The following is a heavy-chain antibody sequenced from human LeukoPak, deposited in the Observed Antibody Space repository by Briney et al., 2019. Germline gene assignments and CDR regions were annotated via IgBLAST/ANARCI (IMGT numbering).Heavy chain of an antibody. V-gene: IGHV3-33*01. Sequence: GGSLRLSCAASGFTFSTYGMHWVRQAPGKGLEWVAVIWNDGSNKYYADSVKGRFTISRDNSKNTLYLQMNSLTAEVTAVYSCPRSSRPFDYWRQGTLVTVSS. CDR3: PRSSRPFDY. CDR2: IWNDGSNK. CDR1: GFTFSTYG. J-gene: IGHJ4*02. D-gene: IGHD6-6*01.